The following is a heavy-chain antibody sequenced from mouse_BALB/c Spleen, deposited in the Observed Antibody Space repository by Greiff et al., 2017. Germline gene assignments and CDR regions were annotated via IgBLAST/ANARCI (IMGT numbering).Heavy chain of an antibody. J-gene: IGHJ4*01. CDR3: ARGITGYYYAMDY. V-gene: IGHV1S41*01. D-gene: IGHD2-4*01. Sequence: DLVKPGASVKLSCKASGYTFTSYWINWIKQRPGQGLEWIGRIAPGSGSTYYNEMFKGKATLTVDTSSSTAYIQLSSLSSEDSAVYFCARGITGYYYAMDYWGQGTSVTVSS. CDR2: IAPGSGST. CDR1: GYTFTSYW.